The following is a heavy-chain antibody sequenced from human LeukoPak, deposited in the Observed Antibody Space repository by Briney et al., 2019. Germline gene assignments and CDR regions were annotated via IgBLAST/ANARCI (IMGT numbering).Heavy chain of an antibody. J-gene: IGHJ4*02. CDR2: ISYDGSNK. CDR3: AKDGDLYGHADY. D-gene: IGHD4-17*01. V-gene: IGHV3-30*18. CDR1: GFTFSSYG. Sequence: GGSLRLSCAASGFTFSSYGMHWVRQAPGKGLEWVAVISYDGSNKYYADSVKGRFTISRDNSKNTPYLQMNSLRAEDTAVYYCAKDGDLYGHADYWGQGTLVTVSS.